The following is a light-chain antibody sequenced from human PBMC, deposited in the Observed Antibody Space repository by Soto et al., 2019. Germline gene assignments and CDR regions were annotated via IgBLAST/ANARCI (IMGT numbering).Light chain of an antibody. J-gene: IGLJ2*01. Sequence: SYELTQPPSVSVAPGETARISCGGNNIGSKGVHWYQQKPGQAPVLVIFSDTDLPPVIPERFSGSNSANMATLTISRVESGDEADYYCQVWDSGSAHVLFRGGTNPTVL. CDR2: SDT. V-gene: IGLV3-21*01. CDR3: QVWDSGSAHVL. CDR1: NIGSKG.